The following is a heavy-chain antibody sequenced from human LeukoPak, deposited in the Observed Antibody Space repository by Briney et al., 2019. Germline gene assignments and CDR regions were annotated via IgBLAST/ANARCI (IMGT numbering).Heavy chain of an antibody. V-gene: IGHV1-69*13. J-gene: IGHJ4*02. CDR2: IIPIFGTA. D-gene: IGHD5-12*01. CDR3: ARAYSGYDFFDY. Sequence: SVTVSCKASGGTFSSYAISWVRRAPGQGREWMGGIIPIFGTANYAQKFQGTVTITADESTSTAYMEVSSLRSEDTAVYYCARAYSGYDFFDYWGQGILVTVSS. CDR1: GGTFSSYA.